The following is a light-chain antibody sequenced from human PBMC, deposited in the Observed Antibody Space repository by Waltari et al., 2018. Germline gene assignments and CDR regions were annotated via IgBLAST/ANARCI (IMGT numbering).Light chain of an antibody. V-gene: IGKV1-5*03. J-gene: IGKJ1*01. Sequence: IQMTHSPSTLSASVGDRVTITCRASQSVSTSLAWYQQKPGKAPKVLLYKASSLESGVPLRFSGSGSGTEFTLTITSLQPDDVAIYSCKQYITYPWTFGQGTKVEVK. CDR3: KQYITYPWT. CDR1: QSVSTS. CDR2: KAS.